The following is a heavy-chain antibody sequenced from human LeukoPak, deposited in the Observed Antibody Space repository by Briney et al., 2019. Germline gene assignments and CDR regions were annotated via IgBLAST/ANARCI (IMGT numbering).Heavy chain of an antibody. CDR2: MYSGGST. CDR3: AKAATQWLVLRYFDY. J-gene: IGHJ4*02. V-gene: IGHV3-53*01. D-gene: IGHD6-19*01. CDR1: GFTITSNY. Sequence: GGSLRLSCAASGFTITSNYMSWVRQAPGKGLEWVAAMYSGGSTYYADSVKGRFTISRDNSKNTLYLQMNSLRAEDTAVYYCAKAATQWLVLRYFDYWGQGTLVTVSS.